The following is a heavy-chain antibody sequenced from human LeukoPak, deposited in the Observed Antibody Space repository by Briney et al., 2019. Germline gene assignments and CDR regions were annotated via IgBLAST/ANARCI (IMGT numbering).Heavy chain of an antibody. CDR2: INSDGSST. V-gene: IGHV3-74*01. CDR3: ARVDPTVAFDY. D-gene: IGHD4-23*01. J-gene: IGHJ4*02. Sequence: PGGSLRLSCAASGFTFSSYWMHWVRQAPGKGLVWVSRINSDGSSTSYADSVKGRFTISRDNAKNTLYLQMNSLRAEDAAVYYCARVDPTVAFDYWGQGTLVTVSS. CDR1: GFTFSSYW.